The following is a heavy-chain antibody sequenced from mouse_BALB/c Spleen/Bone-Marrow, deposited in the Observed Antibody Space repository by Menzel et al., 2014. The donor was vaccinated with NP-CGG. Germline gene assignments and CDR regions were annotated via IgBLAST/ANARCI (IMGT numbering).Heavy chain of an antibody. V-gene: IGHV1-31*01. D-gene: IGHD1-1*01. CDR2: INPYNGAT. CDR1: GYSFTGCY. J-gene: IGHJ2*01. Sequence: VQLQQSGPELVKPGASVKISCKASGYSFTGCYMHWVKQSHVKSLEWIGRINPYNGATRYNQNFKDKASVIVDKSSSTAYMELHSLTSEDSAVYYCARYYYGSSYFDYWGQGTTLIVSS. CDR3: ARYYYGSSYFDY.